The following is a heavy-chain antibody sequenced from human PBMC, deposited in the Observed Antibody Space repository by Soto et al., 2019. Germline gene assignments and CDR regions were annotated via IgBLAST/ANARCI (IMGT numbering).Heavy chain of an antibody. V-gene: IGHV3-49*04. CDR3: TSALGELLSIDY. Sequence: PGGSLRLSCTASGFTFGDYAMSWVRQAPGKGLEWVGFIRSKAYGGTTEYAASVKGRFTISRDDSKSIAYLQMNSLKTEDTAVYYCTSALGELLSIDYWGQGTLVTVSS. D-gene: IGHD1-26*01. J-gene: IGHJ4*02. CDR2: IRSKAYGGTT. CDR1: GFTFGDYA.